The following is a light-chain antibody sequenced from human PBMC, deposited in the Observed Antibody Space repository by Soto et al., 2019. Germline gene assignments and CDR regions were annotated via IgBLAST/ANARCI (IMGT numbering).Light chain of an antibody. CDR1: SSDVGANNY. CDR3: SSYTVSNTGV. V-gene: IGLV2-14*03. Sequence: QSALTQPASLSGSPGQSITISCAGTSSDVGANNYVSWYQQHPGKAPKLIIYDVSNRPSGISSRFSGSRSANTASLTISGLQAEDEGDYYCSSYTVSNTGVFGGGTKLTVL. CDR2: DVS. J-gene: IGLJ3*02.